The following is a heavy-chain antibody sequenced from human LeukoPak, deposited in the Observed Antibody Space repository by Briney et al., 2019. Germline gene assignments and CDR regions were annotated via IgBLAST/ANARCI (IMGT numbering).Heavy chain of an antibody. J-gene: IGHJ6*03. D-gene: IGHD3-10*01. Sequence: AASVKVSCKASGYTFTGYYMHWVRQAPGQGLEWMGWINPNSGGTNYAQKFQGRVTMTRDTSISTAYMELSRLRSDDTAVYYCARDHGSGSYYLYYYYYYMDVWGKGTTVTVSS. CDR1: GYTFTGYY. CDR2: INPNSGGT. V-gene: IGHV1-2*02. CDR3: ARDHGSGSYYLYYYYYYMDV.